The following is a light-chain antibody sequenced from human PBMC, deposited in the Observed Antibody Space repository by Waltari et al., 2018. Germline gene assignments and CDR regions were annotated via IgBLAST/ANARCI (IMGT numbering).Light chain of an antibody. CDR3: MQALQTPFT. CDR2: LGS. J-gene: IGKJ3*01. V-gene: IGKV2-28*01. CDR1: QSLLHSNGYNY. Sequence: DIVMTQSQLSLPVTPGEPASISCRSSQSLLHSNGYNYLDWYLQKPGQSPQLLIYLGSNRASGVPDRFSGSGSGTDFTLNISRVEAEDVGVYYCMQALQTPFTFGPGTKVDIK.